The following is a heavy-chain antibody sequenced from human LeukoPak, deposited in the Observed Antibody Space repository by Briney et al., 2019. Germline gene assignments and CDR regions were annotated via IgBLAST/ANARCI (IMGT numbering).Heavy chain of an antibody. CDR1: GGSISSSSYY. CDR2: IYYSGST. D-gene: IGHD3-9*01. CDR3: ARVGASFDWSFDY. Sequence: SETLSLTCTVSGGSISSSSYYWGWIRQPPGKGLERIGSIYYSGSTYYNPSLKSRVTISVDTSKNQFSLKLSSVTAADTAVYYCARVGASFDWSFDYWGQGTLVTVSS. V-gene: IGHV4-39*07. J-gene: IGHJ4*02.